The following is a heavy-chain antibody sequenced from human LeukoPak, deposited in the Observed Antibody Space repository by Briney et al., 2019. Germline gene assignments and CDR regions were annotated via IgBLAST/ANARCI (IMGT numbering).Heavy chain of an antibody. CDR1: GFTVSSNY. V-gene: IGHV3-53*01. CDR2: IYSGGST. D-gene: IGHD5-18*01. J-gene: IGHJ3*02. Sequence: GGSLRLSCAASGFTVSSNYMSWVRQAPGKGLEWVSVIYSGGSTYYADSVEGRFTISRDNSKNTLYLQMNSLRAEDTAVYYCAKKKQLGTGDAFDIWGQGAMVTVSS. CDR3: AKKKQLGTGDAFDI.